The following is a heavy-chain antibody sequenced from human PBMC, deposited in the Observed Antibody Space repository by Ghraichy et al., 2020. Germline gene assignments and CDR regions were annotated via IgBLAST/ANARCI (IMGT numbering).Heavy chain of an antibody. CDR2: IYTSGST. V-gene: IGHV4-4*07. CDR3: ARVQLRGNWFDP. CDR1: GGSISSHY. Sequence: ETLSLTCTVSGGSISSHYWSWIRQPAGKGLEWIGRIYTSGSTNYNPSLKSRVTMSVDTSKNQFSLKLSSVTAADTAVYYCARVQLRGNWFDPWGQGTLVTVSS. D-gene: IGHD4-17*01. J-gene: IGHJ5*02.